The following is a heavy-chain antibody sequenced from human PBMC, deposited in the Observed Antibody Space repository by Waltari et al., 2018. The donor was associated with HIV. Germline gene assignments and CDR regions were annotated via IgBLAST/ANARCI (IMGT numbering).Heavy chain of an antibody. V-gene: IGHV4-39*01. CDR3: ARAVQGYCSGGSCENYFDY. D-gene: IGHD2-15*01. CDR1: GGPISSSSYY. Sequence: QLQLQESGPGLVKPSETLSLTCTVSGGPISSSSYYWGWIRQPPGKGLEWIGGIYYSGSTYYNPSLKSRVTISVDTSKNRFSLNLSSVTAADTAVYYCARAVQGYCSGGSCENYFDYWRQGTLVTVSS. CDR2: IYYSGST. J-gene: IGHJ4*02.